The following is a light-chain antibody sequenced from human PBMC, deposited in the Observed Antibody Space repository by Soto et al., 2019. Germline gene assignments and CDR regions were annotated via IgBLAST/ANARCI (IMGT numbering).Light chain of an antibody. CDR1: SSDVGGYNY. CDR3: CSYAGSYTLYV. Sequence: QSALTQPRSVSGSPGQSVTIACTGTSSDVGGYNYVSGYQQHAGKAPKLMIYDVSKRPSGVPDRFSGSKSGNTASLTISGLQAEDEADYYCCSYAGSYTLYVFGTGTKVTVL. J-gene: IGLJ1*01. V-gene: IGLV2-11*01. CDR2: DVS.